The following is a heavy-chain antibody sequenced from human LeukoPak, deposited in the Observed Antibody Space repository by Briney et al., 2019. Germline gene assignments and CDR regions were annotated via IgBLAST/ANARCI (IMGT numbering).Heavy chain of an antibody. CDR3: ATAAPGGPYYMDV. Sequence: SETLSLTCTVSGGSISSHYWSWIRQPPGKGLEWIGYIYYSGSTNYNPSLKSRVTTSVDTSKNQFSLKLSSVTAADTAVYYCATAAPGGPYYMDVWGKGTTVTVSS. V-gene: IGHV4-59*11. CDR2: IYYSGST. CDR1: GGSISSHY. J-gene: IGHJ6*03.